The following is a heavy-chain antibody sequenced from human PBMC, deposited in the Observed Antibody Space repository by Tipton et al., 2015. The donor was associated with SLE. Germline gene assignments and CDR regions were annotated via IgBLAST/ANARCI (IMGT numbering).Heavy chain of an antibody. CDR1: GFTFSTYG. CDR3: AKDRGYIATGTGWFDP. Sequence: SLRLSCAASGFTFSTYGMHWVRQAPGKGLEWVAFIRYDGSNKYYADSVKGRFTISRDNSKNTLYLQMNSLRAEDTAVYYCAKDRGYIATGTGWFDPWGQGTLVTVSS. V-gene: IGHV3-30*02. CDR2: IRYDGSNK. D-gene: IGHD1-1*01. J-gene: IGHJ5*02.